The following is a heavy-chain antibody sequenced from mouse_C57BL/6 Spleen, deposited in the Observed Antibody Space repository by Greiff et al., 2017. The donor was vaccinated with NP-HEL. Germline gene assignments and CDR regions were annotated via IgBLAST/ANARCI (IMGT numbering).Heavy chain of an antibody. D-gene: IGHD2-5*01. CDR2: ISYDGSN. CDR3: ARDSNYVWFAD. J-gene: IGHJ3*01. CDR1: GYSITSGYY. V-gene: IGHV3-6*01. Sequence: EVQVVESGPGLVKPSQSLSLTCSVTGYSITSGYYWNWIRQFPGNKLEWMGYISYDGSNNYNPSLKNRISITRDTSQNQFFLKLNSVTTEDTATYYCARDSNYVWFADWGQGTLVTVSA.